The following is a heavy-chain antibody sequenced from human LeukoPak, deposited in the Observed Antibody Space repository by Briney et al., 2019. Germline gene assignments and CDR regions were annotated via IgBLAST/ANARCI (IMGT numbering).Heavy chain of an antibody. J-gene: IGHJ4*02. D-gene: IGHD6-13*01. V-gene: IGHV3-53*01. Sequence: GGSLRLSCAASGFTVSSNYMSWVRQAPGKGLEWVSVIYSGGSTYYADSVKGRFTISRDISKNTLYLQMNSLRAEDTAVYYCASTSFPSSWLRFDYWGQGTLVTVSS. CDR2: IYSGGST. CDR3: ASTSFPSSWLRFDY. CDR1: GFTVSSNY.